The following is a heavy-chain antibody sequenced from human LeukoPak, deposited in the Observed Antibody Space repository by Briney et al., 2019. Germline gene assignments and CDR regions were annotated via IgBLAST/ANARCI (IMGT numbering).Heavy chain of an antibody. V-gene: IGHV4-39*07. J-gene: IGHJ4*02. D-gene: IGHD3-10*01. CDR1: GGSISSSSYY. Sequence: PSETLSLTCTVSGGSISSSSYYWGWIRQPPGKGLEWIGSIYYSGSTNYNPYLKSRVTISVDTSKNQFSLKLSSVTAADTAVYYCARSLRGFDGERYFDYWGQGTLVTVSS. CDR2: IYYSGST. CDR3: ARSLRGFDGERYFDY.